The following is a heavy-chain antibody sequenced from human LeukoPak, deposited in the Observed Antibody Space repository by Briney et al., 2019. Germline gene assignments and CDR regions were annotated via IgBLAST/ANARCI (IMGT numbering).Heavy chain of an antibody. CDR3: ARDGAFRIYDY. V-gene: IGHV3-7*01. J-gene: IGHJ4*02. D-gene: IGHD3-3*02. CDR1: GFTFSSYW. CDR2: IKQDESEK. Sequence: GGSLRLSCAASGFTFSSYWMTWVRQAPGKGLEWVASIKQDESEKYYADSVKGRFTISRDNARNSLYLQMSSLRADDTAVYYCARDGAFRIYDYWGQGTMVTVSS.